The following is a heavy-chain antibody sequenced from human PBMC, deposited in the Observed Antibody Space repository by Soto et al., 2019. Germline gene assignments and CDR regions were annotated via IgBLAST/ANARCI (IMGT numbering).Heavy chain of an antibody. V-gene: IGHV1-18*01. CDR2: ISAYNGNT. J-gene: IGHJ5*02. CDR3: AREVVRVAGTRWFDP. CDR1: GYTFTSYG. Sequence: QVQLVQSGAEVKKPGASVKVSCKASGYTFTSYGISWVRQAPGQGLEWMGWISAYNGNTNYAQQLQGRVPMTTDTSASTADMELRSLRSDDTAVYYCAREVVRVAGTRWFDPWGQGALVTVAS. D-gene: IGHD6-19*01.